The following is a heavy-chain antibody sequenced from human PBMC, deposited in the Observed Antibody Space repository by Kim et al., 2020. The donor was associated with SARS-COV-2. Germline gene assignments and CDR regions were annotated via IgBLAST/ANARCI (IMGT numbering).Heavy chain of an antibody. CDR3: ARDPWGGIDY. CDR2: ST. D-gene: IGHD3-16*01. Sequence: STNYNPSLKSRVTISVDKSKNQFSLKLSSVTAADTAVYYCARDPWGGIDYWGQGTLVTVSS. J-gene: IGHJ4*02. V-gene: IGHV4-4*02.